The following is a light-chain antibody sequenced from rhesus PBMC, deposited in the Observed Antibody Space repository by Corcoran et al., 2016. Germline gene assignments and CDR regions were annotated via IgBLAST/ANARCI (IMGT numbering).Light chain of an antibody. V-gene: IGKV1-43*02. CDR3: LQYNSDPWT. CDR2: KAS. J-gene: IGKJ1*01. Sequence: DIQMTQSPSSLSASVGDRVTITCRASQGISTYLNWYQQKPGKAPKRLIYKASSLERGVPSRFSGSGSGTDFTLTISSLQPEDFATYYCLQYNSDPWTFGQGTKVEIK. CDR1: QGISTY.